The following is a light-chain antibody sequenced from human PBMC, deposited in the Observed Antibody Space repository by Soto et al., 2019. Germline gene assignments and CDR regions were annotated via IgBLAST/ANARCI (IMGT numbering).Light chain of an antibody. CDR3: CPYAGSSTWV. J-gene: IGLJ3*02. Sequence: QAALTQPASVSGSPGQSITISCTGTSSDVGRYNLVSWYQQHPGKAPKLMIYEGSKRPSGVSNRFSGSKSGITASLTISGLQAEDEADYYCCPYAGSSTWVFVGGTQLTVL. V-gene: IGLV2-23*01. CDR2: EGS. CDR1: SSDVGRYNL.